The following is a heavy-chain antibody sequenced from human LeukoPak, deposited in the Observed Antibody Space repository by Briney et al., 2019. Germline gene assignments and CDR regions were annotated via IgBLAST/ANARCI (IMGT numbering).Heavy chain of an antibody. J-gene: IGHJ4*02. CDR2: INNDGTEK. D-gene: IGHD5-18*01. V-gene: IGHV3-7*01. Sequence: GGSLRLSCAASGFTFRNSWMPWVRQSPGKGLEWVASINNDGTEKYYGDSVNRRFSISRDNSKDSLYLQMNFLRPEDASTYYCARDSGYSTFDLWGQGTRVIVSS. CDR1: GFTFRNSW. CDR3: ARDSGYSTFDL.